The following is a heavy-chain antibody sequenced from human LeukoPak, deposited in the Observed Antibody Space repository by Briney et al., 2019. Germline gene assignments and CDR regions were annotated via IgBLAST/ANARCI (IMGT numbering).Heavy chain of an antibody. CDR3: ARDRGIAAAGWHDI. CDR1: GGSISSYY. Sequence: PSETLSLTCTVSGGSISSYYWSWIRQPAGKGLEWIGRIYTSGSTNYNPSLKSRVTMSVDTSKNQFSLKLSSVTAADTAVCYCARDRGIAAAGWHDIWGQGTMVTVSS. D-gene: IGHD6-13*01. J-gene: IGHJ3*02. CDR2: IYTSGST. V-gene: IGHV4-4*07.